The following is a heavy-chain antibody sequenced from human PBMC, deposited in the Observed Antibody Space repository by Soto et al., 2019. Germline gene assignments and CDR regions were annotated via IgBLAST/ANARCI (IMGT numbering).Heavy chain of an antibody. V-gene: IGHV3-9*01. D-gene: IGHD4-17*01. CDR1: GFTFDDYA. J-gene: IGHJ4*02. CDR3: AKDIGGYYGDYPGGFDY. CDR2: ISWNSGSI. Sequence: EVQLVESGGGLVQPGRSLRLSCAASGFTFDDYAMHWVRQAPGKGLEWVSGISWNSGSIGYADSVKGRFTISRDNAKNSRYLQMNSLRAEDTALYYCAKDIGGYYGDYPGGFDYWGQGTLVTVSS.